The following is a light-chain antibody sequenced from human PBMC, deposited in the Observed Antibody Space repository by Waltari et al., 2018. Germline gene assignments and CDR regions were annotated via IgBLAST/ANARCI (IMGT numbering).Light chain of an antibody. CDR3: QQYNHWPPYT. CDR1: QSVSSRY. J-gene: IGKJ2*01. Sequence: EIVLTQSPGTLSLSPGERATLSCRASQSVSSRYLAWYQQKPGQAPRLLIYGASSRATGIPDRFSGSGSGTDFTLTISRLEPEDFAVYYCQQYNHWPPYTFGQGTKLEIK. CDR2: GAS. V-gene: IGKV3-20*01.